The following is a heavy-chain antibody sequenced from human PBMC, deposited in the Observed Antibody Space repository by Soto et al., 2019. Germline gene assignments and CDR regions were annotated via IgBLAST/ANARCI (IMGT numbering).Heavy chain of an antibody. Sequence: EVQLAESGGGMVQPGGSLRLSCVASGFTFSSYDMHWVRQAPGKGLEYVSSISSNGGTTYYGNSVKGRFTISRDNSKNTLYLQMGSLRAEDMAVYYCVRRVSGNDDYWGQGTLVPVSS. CDR3: VRRVSGNDDY. V-gene: IGHV3-64*01. CDR2: ISSNGGTT. J-gene: IGHJ4*02. CDR1: GFTFSSYD. D-gene: IGHD1-1*01.